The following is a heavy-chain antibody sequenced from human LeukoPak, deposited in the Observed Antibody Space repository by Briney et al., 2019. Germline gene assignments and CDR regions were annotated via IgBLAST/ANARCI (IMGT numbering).Heavy chain of an antibody. D-gene: IGHD4-17*01. CDR2: MNPNSGNT. Sequence: GASVKVSCKASGYTFTSYDINWVRQATGQGLEWMGWMNPNSGNTGYAQKFQGRVTMTRNTSISTAYMELSSLRSEDTAVYYCARDGRTTVTPLVDYWGQGTLVTVSS. CDR1: GYTFTSYD. V-gene: IGHV1-8*02. CDR3: ARDGRTTVTPLVDY. J-gene: IGHJ4*02.